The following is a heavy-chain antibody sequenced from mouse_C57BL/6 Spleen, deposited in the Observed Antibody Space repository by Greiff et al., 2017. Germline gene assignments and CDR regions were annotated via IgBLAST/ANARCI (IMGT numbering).Heavy chain of an antibody. V-gene: IGHV1-85*01. D-gene: IGHD2-5*01. Sequence: VQLQQSGPELVKPGASVKLSCKASGYTFTSYDINWVKQRPGQGLEWIGRIYPRDGSTKYNEQFKGKATLTVDTYSTTAYMELHRLTSDDSAVYFCARSSNYEEGLAYWGQGTLVTVSA. J-gene: IGHJ3*01. CDR2: IYPRDGST. CDR1: GYTFTSYD. CDR3: ARSSNYEEGLAY.